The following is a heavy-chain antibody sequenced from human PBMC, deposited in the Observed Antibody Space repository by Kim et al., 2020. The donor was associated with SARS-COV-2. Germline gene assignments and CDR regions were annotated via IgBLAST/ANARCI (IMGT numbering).Heavy chain of an antibody. CDR2: INPNSGGT. J-gene: IGHJ6*02. D-gene: IGHD3-3*01. CDR1: GYTFTGYY. Sequence: ASVKVSCKASGYTFTGYYMHWVRQAPGQGLEWMGWINPNSGGTNYAQKFQGRVTMTRDTSISTAYMELSRLRSDDTAVYYCARSYDFWSGYYSDYYYGMDVWGQGTTVTVSS. CDR3: ARSYDFWSGYYSDYYYGMDV. V-gene: IGHV1-2*02.